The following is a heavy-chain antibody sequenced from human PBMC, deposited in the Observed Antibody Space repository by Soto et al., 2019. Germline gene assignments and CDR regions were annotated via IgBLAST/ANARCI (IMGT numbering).Heavy chain of an antibody. Sequence: QVQLVQSGAEVKKPGSSVKVSCKASGGTFSSYAISWVRQAPGQGLEWTGGIIPIFGTANYAQKFQGRVTITADKSTSTAYMELSSLRSEDTAVYYCAEGTYYYDSSGYYTAAFFDYWGQGTLVTVSS. J-gene: IGHJ4*02. D-gene: IGHD3-22*01. CDR2: IIPIFGTA. CDR1: GGTFSSYA. CDR3: AEGTYYYDSSGYYTAAFFDY. V-gene: IGHV1-69*06.